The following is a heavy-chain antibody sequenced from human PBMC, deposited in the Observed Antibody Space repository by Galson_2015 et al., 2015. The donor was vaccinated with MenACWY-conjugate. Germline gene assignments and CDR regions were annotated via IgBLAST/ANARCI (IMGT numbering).Heavy chain of an antibody. D-gene: IGHD2-15*01. CDR2: IDRDGSTA. J-gene: IGHJ5*02. V-gene: IGHV3-74*01. CDR3: ARELSLVAVGVTPGWFDT. CDR1: GFTFTNYW. Sequence: SLRLSCATSGFTFTNYWMHWVRQDPGRGLVWVSRIDRDGSTATYADSVKGRFTISRDNAKQSLYLQMNNLRADDTAVYYCARELSLVAVGVTPGWFDTWGQGILVTVSS.